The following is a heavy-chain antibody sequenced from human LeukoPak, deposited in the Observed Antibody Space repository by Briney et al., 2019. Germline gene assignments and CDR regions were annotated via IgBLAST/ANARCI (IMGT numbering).Heavy chain of an antibody. J-gene: IGHJ5*02. Sequence: PSETLSLTCAVYGGSFSGYCWSWIRQPSGKGLEWIGEINHSGSTHYNPSLKSRVTISVDTSKKHFSLQLRSVTAADTAVYYCARKEGGQLVNTRRWFDPWGQGTLVTVSS. V-gene: IGHV4-34*01. CDR1: GGSFSGYC. CDR3: ARKEGGQLVNTRRWFDP. CDR2: INHSGST. D-gene: IGHD6-13*01.